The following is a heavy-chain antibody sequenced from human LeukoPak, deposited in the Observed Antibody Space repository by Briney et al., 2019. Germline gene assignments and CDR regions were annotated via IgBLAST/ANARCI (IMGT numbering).Heavy chain of an antibody. Sequence: SETLSLTCAVYGGSFSGYYWSWTRQPPGKGLEWIGEINHSGSTNYNPSLKSRVTISVDTSKNQFSLKLSSVTAADTAVYYCARGLFHADIVVVPAAMGGFFDYWGQGTLVTVSS. CDR3: ARGLFHADIVVVPAAMGGFFDY. J-gene: IGHJ4*02. CDR2: INHSGST. V-gene: IGHV4-34*01. D-gene: IGHD2-2*01. CDR1: GGSFSGYY.